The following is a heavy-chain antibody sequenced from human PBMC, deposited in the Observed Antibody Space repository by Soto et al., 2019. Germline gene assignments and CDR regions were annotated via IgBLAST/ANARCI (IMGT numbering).Heavy chain of an antibody. J-gene: IGHJ4*01. V-gene: IGHV1-18*01. CDR2: ISAYNGNT. CDR3: ARDPPPDIVVLVAATLDY. D-gene: IGHD2-15*01. CDR1: GYTFTSYG. Sequence: QVQLVQSGAEVKKPGASVKVSCKASGYTFTSYGISWVRQAPGQGLEWMGWISAYNGNTNYAQKLQGRVTMTTDTSTSTAYMELRSLRSDDTAVYYCARDPPPDIVVLVAATLDYWGHGTLVTVSS.